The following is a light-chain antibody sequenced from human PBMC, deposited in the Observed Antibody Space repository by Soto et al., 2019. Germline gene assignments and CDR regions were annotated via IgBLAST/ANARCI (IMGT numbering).Light chain of an antibody. CDR3: SSHTSSTALV. V-gene: IGLV2-14*03. J-gene: IGLJ1*01. CDR2: DVT. Sequence: SALTQPASVSASPGRSIAISCTGTDSDIGGYDHVSWYQQHPGKAPKLLIYDVTNRPSGVSSRFSGSKAGRTASLTISGLQTEDEADYYCSSHTSSTALVFGTGTKVTVL. CDR1: DSDIGGYDH.